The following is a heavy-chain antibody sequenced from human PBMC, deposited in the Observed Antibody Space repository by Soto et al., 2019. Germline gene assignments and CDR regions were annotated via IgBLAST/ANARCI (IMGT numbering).Heavy chain of an antibody. CDR3: ARGHGRFAH. CDR2: INHSGFT. CDR1: GGSFTGYY. J-gene: IGHJ4*02. V-gene: IGHV4-34*01. Sequence: QLQLHQSGAGLLKPSETLSLTCDVSGGSFTGYYWSWIRQPPGKGLEWIGEINHSGFTNYNPSLTGRVTISLDTSKSQFSLKLKSLTAADTAFYLWARGHGRFAHWGQGTLVTVSS.